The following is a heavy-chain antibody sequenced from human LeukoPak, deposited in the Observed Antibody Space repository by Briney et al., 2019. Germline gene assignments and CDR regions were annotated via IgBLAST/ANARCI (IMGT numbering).Heavy chain of an antibody. D-gene: IGHD3-10*01. Sequence: SETLSLTCTVSGGSISSSSYYWGWIRQPPGKGLEWIGSIYYSGSTYYNPSLKSRVTISVDTSKNQFSLKLSSVTAADTAVYYCARDPPRVGEGRDCWGQGTLVTVSS. CDR3: ARDPPRVGEGRDC. CDR1: GGSISSSSYY. V-gene: IGHV4-39*07. J-gene: IGHJ4*02. CDR2: IYYSGST.